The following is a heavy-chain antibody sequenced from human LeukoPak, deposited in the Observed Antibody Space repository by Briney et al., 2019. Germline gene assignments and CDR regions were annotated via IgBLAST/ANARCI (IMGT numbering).Heavy chain of an antibody. CDR3: ARECSGGSCLGLEAFDI. J-gene: IGHJ3*02. CDR1: GFTFSSYS. V-gene: IGHV3-21*01. D-gene: IGHD2-15*01. Sequence: KPGGSLRLSCAASGFTFSSYSMTWVRQAPGKGLEWVSSISSSSSYIYYADSVKGRFTISRDNAKNSLYLQMNSLRAEDTAVYYCARECSGGSCLGLEAFDIWGQGTMVTVSS. CDR2: ISSSSSYI.